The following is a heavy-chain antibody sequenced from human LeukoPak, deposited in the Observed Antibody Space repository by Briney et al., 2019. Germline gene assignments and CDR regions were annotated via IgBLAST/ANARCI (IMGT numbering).Heavy chain of an antibody. Sequence: GGSLRLSCAASGFTFSDYYMSWIRQAPGKGLEWVSYISSSGSTIYYADSVKGRFTISRDNAKNSLYLQMNSLRAEDTAVYYCARDKVLWFGDRGAFDIWGQGTMVTVSS. CDR2: ISSSGSTI. J-gene: IGHJ3*02. CDR3: ARDKVLWFGDRGAFDI. D-gene: IGHD3-10*01. CDR1: GFTFSDYY. V-gene: IGHV3-11*04.